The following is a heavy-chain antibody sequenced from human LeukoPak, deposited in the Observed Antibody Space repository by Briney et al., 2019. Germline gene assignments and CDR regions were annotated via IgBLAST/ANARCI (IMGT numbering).Heavy chain of an antibody. CDR1: GYSFTSYW. Sequence: GESLQISCKGSGYSFTSYWIGWVRPMPGKGLEWMGIIYPGDSDTRYSPSFEGQVTISADKYISTAYLQWSSLKASDAAMYYCARSQSSSITIFGVVIRTIDYWGQGTLVTVSS. D-gene: IGHD3-3*01. CDR2: IYPGDSDT. CDR3: ARSQSSSITIFGVVIRTIDY. J-gene: IGHJ4*02. V-gene: IGHV5-51*01.